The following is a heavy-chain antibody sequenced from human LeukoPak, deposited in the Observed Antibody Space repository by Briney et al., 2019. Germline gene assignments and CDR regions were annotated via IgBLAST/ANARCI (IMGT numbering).Heavy chain of an antibody. D-gene: IGHD1-26*01. CDR3: ARESYSGSYSPFDY. CDR1: GFTFSSYA. Sequence: GGSLRLSCEASGFTFSSYAMHWVRQAPGKGLEWVAVISYDGSNKYYADSVKGRFTISRDNSKSTLYLQMNSLRAEDTAVYYCARESYSGSYSPFDYWGQGTLVTVSS. J-gene: IGHJ4*02. V-gene: IGHV3-30-3*01. CDR2: ISYDGSNK.